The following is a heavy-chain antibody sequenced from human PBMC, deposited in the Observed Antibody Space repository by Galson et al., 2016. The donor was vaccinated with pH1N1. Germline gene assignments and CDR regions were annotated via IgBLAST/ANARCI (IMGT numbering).Heavy chain of an antibody. CDR3: ANCIAAAGTFYFDY. Sequence: TLSLTCTVSGDSISSGGYYWTWIRQHPGKGLEWIGYIYYSGSTYYNPSLKSRVTISVDTSKNQFSLKPSSVTAADTAVYYCANCIAAAGTFYFDYWGQGTLVTVSS. D-gene: IGHD6-13*01. CDR2: IYYSGST. V-gene: IGHV4-31*03. J-gene: IGHJ4*02. CDR1: GDSISSGGYY.